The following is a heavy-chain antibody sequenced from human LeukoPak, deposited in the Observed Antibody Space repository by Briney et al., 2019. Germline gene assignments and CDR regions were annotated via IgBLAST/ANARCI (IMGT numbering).Heavy chain of an antibody. Sequence: SETLSLTCAVSGASITYYWSWVRQPPGKGLEWIGEVHRDGYTNYNPSLESRVTMSVDTSKNQFSLKLNSVTAADTAVYFCARAGDSNGFHYYYYGMDVWGQGTTVTVSS. D-gene: IGHD3-22*01. V-gene: IGHV4-4*02. CDR2: VHRDGYT. CDR3: ARAGDSNGFHYYYYGMDV. CDR1: GASITYY. J-gene: IGHJ6*02.